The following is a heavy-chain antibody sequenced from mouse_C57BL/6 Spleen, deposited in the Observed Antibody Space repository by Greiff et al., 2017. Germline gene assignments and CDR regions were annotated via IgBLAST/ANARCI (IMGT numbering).Heavy chain of an antibody. Sequence: EVMLVESGGGLVKPGGSLKLSCAASGFTFSDYGMHWVRQAPEKGLEWVAYISSGSSTIYYADTVKGRFTISRDNAKNTLFLQMTSLRSEDTAMYYCARSLWDGNAMDYWGQGTSVTVSA. CDR2: ISSGSSTI. V-gene: IGHV5-17*01. D-gene: IGHD4-1*01. J-gene: IGHJ4*01. CDR3: ARSLWDGNAMDY. CDR1: GFTFSDYG.